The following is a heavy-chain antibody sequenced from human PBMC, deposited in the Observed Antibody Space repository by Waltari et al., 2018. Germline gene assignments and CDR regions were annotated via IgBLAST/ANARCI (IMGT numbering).Heavy chain of an antibody. CDR3: ARGSGVDS. V-gene: IGHV3-23*01. CDR1: GFSFSTYV. CDR2: ISDAGGII. J-gene: IGHJ4*02. D-gene: IGHD7-27*01. Sequence: EVQLLESGGGLVQPGGCLILSCSASGFSFSTYVRNWVRQAPGKGLEWVSSISDAGGIINYADSGNGRFTISRDNSKNTLYLQMNSLRVDDTAVYYCARGSGVDSWGQGTLVTISS.